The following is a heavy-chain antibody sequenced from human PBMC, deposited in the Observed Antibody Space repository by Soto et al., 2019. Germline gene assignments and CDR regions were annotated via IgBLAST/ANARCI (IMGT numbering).Heavy chain of an antibody. J-gene: IGHJ4*02. CDR3: ARDQNAVVVTFYFDY. CDR2: VNAGNGNT. D-gene: IGHD3-22*01. V-gene: IGHV1-3*01. CDR1: GYTFTSYA. Sequence: ASVKVSCKASGYTFTSYAMHWVRQAPGQRLEWMGWVNAGNGNTKYSQKFQGRVTITRDTSASTAYMELSSLRSEGTAVYYCARDQNAVVVTFYFDYWGQGTLVTVSS.